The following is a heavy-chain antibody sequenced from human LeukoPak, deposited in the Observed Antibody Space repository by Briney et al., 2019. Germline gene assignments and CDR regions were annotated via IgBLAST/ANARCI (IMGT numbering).Heavy chain of an antibody. J-gene: IGHJ5*02. CDR2: INHSGST. D-gene: IGHD3-22*01. V-gene: IGHV4-34*01. CDR3: ARGDSSSYYLNWFDP. Sequence: SETLSLTCAVYGGSFSGYYWSWIRQPPGKGLEWIGEINHSGSTNYNPSLKSRVTISVDTSKNQFSLKLSSVTAADTAVYYCARGDSSSYYLNWFDPWGQGTLVTVSS. CDR1: GGSFSGYY.